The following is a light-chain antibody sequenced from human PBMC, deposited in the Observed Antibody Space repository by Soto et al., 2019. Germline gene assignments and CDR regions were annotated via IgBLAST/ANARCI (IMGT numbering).Light chain of an antibody. CDR3: MQALQTPIT. J-gene: IGKJ5*01. CDR1: QSLLHSNGYNY. V-gene: IGKV2-28*01. CDR2: LGS. Sequence: EIVMTQSTLSLPVTPGEPASISCRSSQSLLHSNGYNYLDWYLQKPGQSPQLLIYLGSNRSSGVPDRFSGSGSGTDFTLKISRVEAEDVGVYYCMQALQTPITFGQGTRLEI.